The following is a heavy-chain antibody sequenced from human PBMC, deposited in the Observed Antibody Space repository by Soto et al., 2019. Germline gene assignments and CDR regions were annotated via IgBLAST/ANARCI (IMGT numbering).Heavy chain of an antibody. CDR1: GGTFSSYA. J-gene: IGHJ5*02. Sequence: SVKVSCKASGGTFSSYAISWVRQAPGQGLEWMGGIIPIFGTANYAQKFQGRVTITADESTSTAYMELSSLRSEDTAVYYCARDNLPKMGFLEWLLGAFDPWGQGTLVTVSS. V-gene: IGHV1-69*13. CDR2: IIPIFGTA. D-gene: IGHD3-3*01. CDR3: ARDNLPKMGFLEWLLGAFDP.